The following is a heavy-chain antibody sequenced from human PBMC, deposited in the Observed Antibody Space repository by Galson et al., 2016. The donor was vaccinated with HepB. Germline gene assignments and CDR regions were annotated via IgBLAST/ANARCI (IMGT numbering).Heavy chain of an antibody. V-gene: IGHV3-30*04. D-gene: IGHD6-19*01. CDR1: GFTFSSYA. CDR3: ARGWYPFVTIAVAGTLGY. Sequence: SLRLSCAASGFTFSSYAMHWVRQAPGKGLEWVAVISYDERDKYYADSVKGRFTISRDNSKNTLDLQMNSLRAEDTAVYYCARGWYPFVTIAVAGTLGYWGQGTLVTVSS. CDR2: ISYDERDK. J-gene: IGHJ4*02.